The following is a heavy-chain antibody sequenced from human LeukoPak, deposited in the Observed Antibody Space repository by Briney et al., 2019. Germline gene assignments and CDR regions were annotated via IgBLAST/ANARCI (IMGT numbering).Heavy chain of an antibody. D-gene: IGHD1-1*01. CDR3: ARVRSSNNWEAWFVP. J-gene: IGHJ5*02. V-gene: IGHV1-8*01. Sequence: ASVKVSRKASGYTFTNYDINWVRQATGLGLEWMGWMNPNSGNTGYAQKFQGRVTMTGNTSIGTAYMELSSLGSEDTAVYYCARVRSSNNWEAWFVPWGQGTLVTVSS. CDR1: GYTFTNYD. CDR2: MNPNSGNT.